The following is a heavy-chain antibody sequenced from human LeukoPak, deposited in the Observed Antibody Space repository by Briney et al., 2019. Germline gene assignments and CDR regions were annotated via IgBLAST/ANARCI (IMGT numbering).Heavy chain of an antibody. Sequence: SETLSLTCTVPGGSTSSYYWSWIRQPAGKGLEWIGRIYTSGGTNYNPSLKSRVTMSVDTSKNQFSLKLSSVTAADTAVYYCAREGGIVVVPAAMRWFDPWGQGTLVTVSS. CDR1: GGSTSSYY. J-gene: IGHJ5*02. CDR3: AREGGIVVVPAAMRWFDP. V-gene: IGHV4-4*07. D-gene: IGHD2-2*01. CDR2: IYTSGGT.